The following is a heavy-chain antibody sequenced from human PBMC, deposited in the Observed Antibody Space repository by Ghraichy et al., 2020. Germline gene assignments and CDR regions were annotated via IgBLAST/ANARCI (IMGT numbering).Heavy chain of an antibody. V-gene: IGHV4-4*07. CDR3: ARGNWGGYYYFDY. CDR1: GDSITSYY. J-gene: IGHJ4*02. Sequence: SETLSLTCTVSGDSITSYYWNWVRQPAGKGLEWIGRIYSNGDTNYNPSLKSRVTMSVDTSKNQFSLKLNSVTAADTAVYYCARGNWGGYYYFDYWGQGALVTVSS. CDR2: IYSNGDT. D-gene: IGHD3-3*01.